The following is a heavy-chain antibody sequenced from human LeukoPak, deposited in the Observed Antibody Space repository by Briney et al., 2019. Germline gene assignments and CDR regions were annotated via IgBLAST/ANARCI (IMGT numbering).Heavy chain of an antibody. Sequence: GRSLRLSCAASGFTVSNNYMSWVRQAPGKGLEWVSVIYSGGSTYYADSVKGRFTISRDTSKNTLSLQMNSLRAEDTAVYYCASLSLGHYWGQGTLVTVSS. CDR2: IYSGGST. J-gene: IGHJ4*02. D-gene: IGHD6-6*01. CDR1: GFTVSNNY. V-gene: IGHV3-53*01. CDR3: ASLSLGHY.